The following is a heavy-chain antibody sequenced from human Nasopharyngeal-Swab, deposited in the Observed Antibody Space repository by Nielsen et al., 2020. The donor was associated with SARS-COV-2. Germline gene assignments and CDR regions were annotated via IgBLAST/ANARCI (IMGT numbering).Heavy chain of an antibody. J-gene: IGHJ6*02. CDR2: IYYSGST. V-gene: IGHV4-59*01. CDR3: ARDRPAAADSNYYYGMDV. Sequence: SETLSLTCTVSGGSTSSYYWSWIRQPPGKGLEWIGYIYYSGSTNYNPSLKSRVTISVDTSKNQFSLKLSSVTAADTAVYYCARDRPAAADSNYYYGMDVWSQGTTVTVSS. D-gene: IGHD6-13*01. CDR1: GGSTSSYY.